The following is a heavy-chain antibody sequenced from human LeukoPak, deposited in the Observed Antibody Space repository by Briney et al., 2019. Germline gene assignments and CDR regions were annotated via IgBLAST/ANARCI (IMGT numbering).Heavy chain of an antibody. D-gene: IGHD2-2*01. Sequence: GGSLRLSCTASGFTFGDYAMSWFRQAPGKGLEWVGFIRSKAYGGTTEYAASVKGRFTISRDDSKSIAYLQMNSLKTEDTAVYYCTRVSLGYCSSTSCPGWFDPRGQGTLVTVSS. V-gene: IGHV3-49*03. CDR1: GFTFGDYA. J-gene: IGHJ5*02. CDR3: TRVSLGYCSSTSCPGWFDP. CDR2: IRSKAYGGTT.